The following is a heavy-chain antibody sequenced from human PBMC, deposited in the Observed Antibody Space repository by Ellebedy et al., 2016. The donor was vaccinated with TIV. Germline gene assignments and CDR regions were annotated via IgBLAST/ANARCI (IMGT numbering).Heavy chain of an antibody. D-gene: IGHD6-19*01. J-gene: IGHJ5*02. CDR1: GFTFTNYG. V-gene: IGHV3-23*01. CDR3: AKGRSSGWYNWFDP. Sequence: GGSLRLXXAASGFTFTNYGMHWVRQAPGKGLEWVSAISGSGGSTYYADSVKGRFTISRDNSKNTLYLQMNSLRAEDTAVYYCAKGRSSGWYNWFDPWGQGTLVTVSS. CDR2: ISGSGGST.